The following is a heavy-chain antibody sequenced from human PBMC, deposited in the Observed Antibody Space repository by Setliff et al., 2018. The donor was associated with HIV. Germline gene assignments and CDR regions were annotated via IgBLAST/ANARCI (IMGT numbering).Heavy chain of an antibody. V-gene: IGHV1-69*13. CDR2: IIPFFATA. J-gene: IGHJ4*02. CDR1: GGTFSSYV. D-gene: IGHD5-12*01. CDR3: ARGKTWLRFLDY. Sequence: ASVKVSCKASGGTFSSYVISWVRQVPGQGLEWMGGIIPFFATANYAQNFQGRVTITADESTSTAYMELSSLRSEDTAVYYCARGKTWLRFLDYWGQGTLVTVSS.